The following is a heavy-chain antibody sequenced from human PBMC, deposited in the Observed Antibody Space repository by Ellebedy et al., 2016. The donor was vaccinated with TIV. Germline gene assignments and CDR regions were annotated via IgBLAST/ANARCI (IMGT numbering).Heavy chain of an antibody. V-gene: IGHV1-69*02. D-gene: IGHD1-1*01. Sequence: AASVKVSCKASGCTFSSYPISWVRQAPGQGLEWMGRIIPILGIANYAQKFQGRVTITADKSTSIAYLELSSLRSEETAVYYCAAGNDGGWFDPWGQGTLVTVSS. CDR1: GCTFSSYP. CDR2: IIPILGIA. J-gene: IGHJ5*02. CDR3: AAGNDGGWFDP.